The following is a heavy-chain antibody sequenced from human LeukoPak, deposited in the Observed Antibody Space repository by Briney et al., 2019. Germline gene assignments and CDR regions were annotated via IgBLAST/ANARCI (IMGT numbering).Heavy chain of an antibody. V-gene: IGHV4-30-4*08. J-gene: IGHJ3*02. CDR1: GGSISSGDYY. Sequence: SQTLSLTCTVSGGSISSGDYYWSWIRQPPGKGLEWIGYIYYSGSTYYNPSLKSRFTISVDTSKNQFSLKLSSVTAADTAVYYCARDGTQRGYSYAFDIWGQGTMVTVSS. D-gene: IGHD5-18*01. CDR2: IYYSGST. CDR3: ARDGTQRGYSYAFDI.